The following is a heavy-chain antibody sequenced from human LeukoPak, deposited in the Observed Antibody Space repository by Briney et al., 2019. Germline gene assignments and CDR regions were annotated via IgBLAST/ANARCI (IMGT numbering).Heavy chain of an antibody. V-gene: IGHV3-48*01. D-gene: IGHD1-1*01. J-gene: IGHJ4*02. CDR3: ARDHGGRTTLYYFDY. Sequence: GGSLRPSCAASGFTFSSYSMNWVRQAPGKGLEWVSYISSSSSTIYYADSVKGRFTISRDNAKNSLYLQMNSLRAEDTAVYYCARDHGGRTTLYYFDYWGQGTLVTVSS. CDR2: ISSSSSTI. CDR1: GFTFSSYS.